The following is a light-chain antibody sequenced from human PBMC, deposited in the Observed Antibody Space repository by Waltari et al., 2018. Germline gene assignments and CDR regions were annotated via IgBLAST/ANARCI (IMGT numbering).Light chain of an antibody. J-gene: IGKJ1*01. CDR3: LQDYLYPRT. CDR2: AAS. Sequence: AVQMTQSPSSLSASVGDRATITCRAMEAIRNDLGWYQQKPGKAPNLLFYAASRLQDGVPSRFRGSGSGTYFTLTISSLQPEDFATYYCLQDYLYPRTFGQGTKVEIK. CDR1: EAIRND. V-gene: IGKV1-6*01.